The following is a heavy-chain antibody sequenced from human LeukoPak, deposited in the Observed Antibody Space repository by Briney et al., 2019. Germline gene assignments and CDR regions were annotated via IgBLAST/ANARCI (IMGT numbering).Heavy chain of an antibody. J-gene: IGHJ4*02. V-gene: IGHV4-4*07. CDR2: IYTSGST. CDR3: ARHYYDSSGYYPFDY. D-gene: IGHD3-22*01. Sequence: KASETLSLTCTVSGGSISSYYWSWIRQPAGKGLEWIGRIYTSGSTNYNPSLKSRVTMSVDTSKNQFSLKLSSVTAADTAVYYCARHYYDSSGYYPFDYWGQGTLVTVSS. CDR1: GGSISSYY.